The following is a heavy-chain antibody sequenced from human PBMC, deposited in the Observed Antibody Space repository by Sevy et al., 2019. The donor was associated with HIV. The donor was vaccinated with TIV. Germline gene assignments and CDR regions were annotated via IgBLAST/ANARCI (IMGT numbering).Heavy chain of an antibody. J-gene: IGHJ4*02. Sequence: ASVKVSCKASGGTFSSYAISWVRQAPGQGLEWMGGIIPIFGTANYAQKFQGRVTITADQSTSTAYMELSSLRSEDTAVYYCARAPVTMVRGVTSSPFDYWGQGTLVTVSS. CDR2: IIPIFGTA. CDR3: ARAPVTMVRGVTSSPFDY. V-gene: IGHV1-69*13. CDR1: GGTFSSYA. D-gene: IGHD3-10*01.